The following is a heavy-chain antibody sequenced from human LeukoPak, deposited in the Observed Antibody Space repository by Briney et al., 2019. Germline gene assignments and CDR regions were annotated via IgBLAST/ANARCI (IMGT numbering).Heavy chain of an antibody. V-gene: IGHV3-74*01. D-gene: IGHD6-19*01. Sequence: GGSLRLSCAASGFTFSSYSMNWVRQAPGKGLVWVSRINSDGSSTSYADSVKGRFTISRDNAKNTLYLQMNSLRAEDTAVYYCARDLSGIAVADYYYYYYYMDVWGKGTTVTVSS. CDR2: INSDGSST. J-gene: IGHJ6*03. CDR1: GFTFSSYS. CDR3: ARDLSGIAVADYYYYYYYMDV.